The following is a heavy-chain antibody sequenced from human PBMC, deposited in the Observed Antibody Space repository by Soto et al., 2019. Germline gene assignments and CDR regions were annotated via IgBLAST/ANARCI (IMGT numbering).Heavy chain of an antibody. CDR1: GFTVSSNY. V-gene: IGHV3-53*01. Sequence: GGSLRLSCAASGFTVSSNYMSWVRQAPGKGLEWVSVIYSGGSTYYADSVKGRFTISRDNAKNTLYLQMNSLRAEDTAVYYCARDRLTSGFGMDVWGQGTTVTVSS. CDR2: IYSGGST. CDR3: ARDRLTSGFGMDV. D-gene: IGHD4-4*01. J-gene: IGHJ6*02.